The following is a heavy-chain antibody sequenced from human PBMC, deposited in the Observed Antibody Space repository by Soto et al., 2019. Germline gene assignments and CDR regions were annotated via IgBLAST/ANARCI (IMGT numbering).Heavy chain of an antibody. V-gene: IGHV4-34*01. CDR3: ARGPGRRSGYYTRNYYYYGMDV. CDR1: GGSFSGYY. Sequence: QVQLQQWGAGLLKPSETLSLTCAVYGGSFSGYYWSWIRQPPGKGLEWIGEINHSGSTNYNPSLKSRVTISVDTSTNQFSLKLSSVTAADTAVYYYARGPGRRSGYYTRNYYYYGMDVWGQGTTVTVSS. CDR2: INHSGST. J-gene: IGHJ6*02. D-gene: IGHD3-3*01.